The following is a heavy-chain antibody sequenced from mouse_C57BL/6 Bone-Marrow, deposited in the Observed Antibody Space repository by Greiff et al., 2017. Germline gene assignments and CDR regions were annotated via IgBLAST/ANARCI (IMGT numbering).Heavy chain of an antibody. V-gene: IGHV1-50*01. Sequence: QVQLQQPGAELVKPGASVKLSCKASGYTFTSYWMQWVKQRPGQGLEWIGEIDPSDSYTNYNQKFTGKATLTVDTSSSTAYMQLSSLTSEDSAVYYCARDYYGSSMFAYWGQGTLVTVSA. CDR2: IDPSDSYT. CDR1: GYTFTSYW. D-gene: IGHD1-1*01. J-gene: IGHJ3*01. CDR3: ARDYYGSSMFAY.